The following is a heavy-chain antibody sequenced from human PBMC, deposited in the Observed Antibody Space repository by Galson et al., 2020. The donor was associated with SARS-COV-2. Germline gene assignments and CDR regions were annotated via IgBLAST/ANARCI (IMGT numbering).Heavy chain of an antibody. CDR1: GFTFKDYW. D-gene: IGHD6-19*01. Sequence: GSLRLSCVVSGFTFKDYWMSWVRQAPGKGLEWVANIRGDGSETNYVDSVKGRFSISRDNAVDSLYLQMDSPRVEDTATYYCTREGWQGGYWGQGTRVTVSS. J-gene: IGHJ4*02. CDR3: TREGWQGGY. V-gene: IGHV3-7*01. CDR2: IRGDGSET.